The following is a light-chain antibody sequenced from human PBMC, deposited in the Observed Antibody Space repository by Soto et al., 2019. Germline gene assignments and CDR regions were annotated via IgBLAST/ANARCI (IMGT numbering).Light chain of an antibody. CDR1: QSVSSRY. Sequence: IALNPSPATLPVFPGKRPTLSCRASQSVSSRYVGWYQKTAGAATRLLISGASRRASGIPDRFSGSWCKTDFLIIISSLEHDVSAVYCCQQYNNWPSFGQGTRLEIK. CDR3: QQYNNWPS. CDR2: GAS. J-gene: IGKJ5*01. V-gene: IGKV3-20*01.